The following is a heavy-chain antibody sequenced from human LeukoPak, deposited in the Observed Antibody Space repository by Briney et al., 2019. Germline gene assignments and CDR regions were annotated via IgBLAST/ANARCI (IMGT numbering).Heavy chain of an antibody. D-gene: IGHD6-19*01. V-gene: IGHV4-59*01. CDR1: RGSISSYY. Sequence: SETLSLTCTVSRGSISSYYWSWIRQPPGKGLEWIGYIYYSGSTNYNPSLKSRVTISVDTSKNQFSLKLSSVTAADTAVYYCARGYSSGWGTYSAFDIWGQGTMVTVSS. J-gene: IGHJ3*02. CDR3: ARGYSSGWGTYSAFDI. CDR2: IYYSGST.